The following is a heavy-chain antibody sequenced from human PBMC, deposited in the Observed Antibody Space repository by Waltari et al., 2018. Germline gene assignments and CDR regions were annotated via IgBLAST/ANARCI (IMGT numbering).Heavy chain of an antibody. Sequence: QITLKESGPTLVKPTQTLTLTCTFSGFSISTSGVGVGWIRQPPGKALAWLALIYWNDERHYSPSLKSRLTITKDTSKNQVVLTMTNMDPVDTATYFCAHRQRVTTWTYDLWSGQSAYYFDYWGQGTLVTVSS. CDR3: AHRQRVTTWTYDLWSGQSAYYFDY. CDR2: IYWNDER. J-gene: IGHJ4*02. CDR1: GFSISTSGVG. V-gene: IGHV2-5*01. D-gene: IGHD3-3*01.